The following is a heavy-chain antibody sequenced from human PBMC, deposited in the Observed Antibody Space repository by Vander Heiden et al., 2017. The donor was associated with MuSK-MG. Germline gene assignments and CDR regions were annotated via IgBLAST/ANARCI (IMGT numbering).Heavy chain of an antibody. CDR2: IYWNDDK. V-gene: IGHV2-5*01. D-gene: IGHD3-22*01. J-gene: IGHJ4*02. CDR1: GFSVTTTGVG. CDR3: AHSRGETYYYGSSDYYRFDY. Sequence: QITLKESGPTLVKPTETLTLTCTFSGFSVTTTGVGVGWIRQPPGQALEWLALIYWNDDKGYSPSLKSRLTITKDTSKNQVVLTMTNMDPVDTATYYCAHSRGETYYYGSSDYYRFDYWGQGTLVTVSS.